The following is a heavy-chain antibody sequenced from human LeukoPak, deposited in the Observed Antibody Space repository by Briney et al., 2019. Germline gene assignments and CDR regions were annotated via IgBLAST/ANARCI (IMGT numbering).Heavy chain of an antibody. CDR2: ISYGGSNK. CDR1: GFTFKSYG. D-gene: IGHD3-10*01. CDR3: AKDDRREYYYGSGSYYPLFDY. J-gene: IGHJ4*02. V-gene: IGHV3-30*18. Sequence: PGRSLRLSCTASGFTFKSYGTQWLPQAPGKGLEGVAIISYGGSNKYYAVSVRGRFTISRDNSKNTMYLKMNSLRAEDTAVYYCAKDDRREYYYGSGSYYPLFDYWGQGTLVTVSS.